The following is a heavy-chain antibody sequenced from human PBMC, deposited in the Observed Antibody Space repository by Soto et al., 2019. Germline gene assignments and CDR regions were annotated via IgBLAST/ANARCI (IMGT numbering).Heavy chain of an antibody. J-gene: IGHJ4*02. Sequence: QVQLVQSGAEVKKPGSSVRVSCKASGGTFSSYAISWVRQAPGQGLEWMGGIIPIFGTANYAQKFQGRVTITPDKSTSTAYMELSSLRSEDTAVYYCARARGNYYDSSGYYLDYWGQGTLVTVSS. CDR3: ARARGNYYDSSGYYLDY. D-gene: IGHD3-22*01. CDR1: GGTFSSYA. V-gene: IGHV1-69*06. CDR2: IIPIFGTA.